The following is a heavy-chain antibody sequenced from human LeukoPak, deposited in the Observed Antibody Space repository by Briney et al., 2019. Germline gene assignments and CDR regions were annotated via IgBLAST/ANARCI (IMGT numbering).Heavy chain of an antibody. D-gene: IGHD3-10*01. Sequence: SETLSLTCTVSGGSISGYYWSWIRRPPGKGLEWVGYISYSGSTNYNPSLKSRVTISVDTSKNQFSLKLSSVTAADTAVYYCARLSPMVRGVNWFDPWGQGTLVTVSS. V-gene: IGHV4-59*12. J-gene: IGHJ5*02. CDR3: ARLSPMVRGVNWFDP. CDR2: ISYSGST. CDR1: GGSISGYY.